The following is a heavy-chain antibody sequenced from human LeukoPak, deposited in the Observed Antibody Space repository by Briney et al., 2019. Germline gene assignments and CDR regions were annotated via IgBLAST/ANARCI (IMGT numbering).Heavy chain of an antibody. CDR2: IIPIFGTA. CDR3: AKSITIFGVVRENWFDP. V-gene: IGHV1-69*13. CDR1: GGTLSSYA. D-gene: IGHD3-3*01. Sequence: SVKVSCKASGGTLSSYAISWVRQAPGQGLERLGGIIPIFGTANYAQKFQGRVTITADESTGTAYMELSSLRSEDTAVYYCAKSITIFGVVRENWFDPWGQGTLVTVSS. J-gene: IGHJ5*02.